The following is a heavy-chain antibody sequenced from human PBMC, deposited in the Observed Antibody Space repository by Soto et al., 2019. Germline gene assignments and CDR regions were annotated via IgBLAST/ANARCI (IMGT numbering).Heavy chain of an antibody. D-gene: IGHD2-15*01. CDR1: GYTFTSYD. J-gene: IGHJ6*03. CDR2: MNPNSGNT. V-gene: IGHV1-8*01. Sequence: QVQLVQSGAEVKKPGASVKVSCKASGYTFTSYDINWVRQATGQGLEWMGWMNPNSGNTGYAQKFQGRVTMTRNTSISTAYMELSSLRSEDTAVYYCARGEGVVAATLYYYYYMDVWGKGTTVTVSS. CDR3: ARGEGVVAATLYYYYYMDV.